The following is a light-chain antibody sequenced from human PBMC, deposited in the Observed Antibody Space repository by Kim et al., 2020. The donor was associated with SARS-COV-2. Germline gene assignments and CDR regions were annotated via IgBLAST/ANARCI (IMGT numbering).Light chain of an antibody. Sequence: DIQMTQSPSTLSASVGDRVTITCRASQSISIWLAWYQQKPGKAPRLLIYKTSTLESGVPSRFGGSGSGTEFTLTISSLQPDDFATYYCQQYNTNLRTFGQGTRVEIK. CDR3: QQYNTNLRT. V-gene: IGKV1-5*03. CDR1: QSISIW. CDR2: KTS. J-gene: IGKJ1*01.